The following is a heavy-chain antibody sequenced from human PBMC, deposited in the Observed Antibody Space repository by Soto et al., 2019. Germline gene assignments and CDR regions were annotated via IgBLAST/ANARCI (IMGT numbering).Heavy chain of an antibody. J-gene: IGHJ4*02. CDR1: GFTFTSYG. CDR3: AKDRRAGGNYGFYSDF. V-gene: IGHV3-23*01. Sequence: EVQLLESGGGLVQPGGPLRPSCAASGFTFTSYGMTWVGRAPGKGLEWVSFSSATGAGTYYADSVKGRFTISRDNSKNTLYLQMTSLRADDTAVYYCAKDRRAGGNYGFYSDFWGQGALVIVSS. CDR2: SSATGAGT. D-gene: IGHD1-7*01.